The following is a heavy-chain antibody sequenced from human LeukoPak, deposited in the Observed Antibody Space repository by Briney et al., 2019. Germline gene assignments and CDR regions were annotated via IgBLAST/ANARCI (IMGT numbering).Heavy chain of an antibody. V-gene: IGHV4-39*01. CDR2: IYYSGST. Sequence: SSETLSLTCTVSGGSISSSSYYWGWIRQPPGKGLEWIGSIYYSGSTYYNPSLKSRVTISVDTSKNQFSLKLSSVTAADTAVYYCARGLYSSSSPYPDYWGQGTLVTVSS. CDR1: GGSISSSSYY. D-gene: IGHD6-6*01. CDR3: ARGLYSSSSPYPDY. J-gene: IGHJ4*02.